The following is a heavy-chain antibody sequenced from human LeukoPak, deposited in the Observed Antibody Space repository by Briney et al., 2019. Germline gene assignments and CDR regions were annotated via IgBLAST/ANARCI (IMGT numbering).Heavy chain of an antibody. CDR2: ISGSGGST. V-gene: IGHV3-21*01. J-gene: IGHJ4*02. CDR3: ARVQAAGILGGDY. CDR1: GFTFSNYG. D-gene: IGHD6-13*01. Sequence: GRSLRLSCAASGFTFSNYGMHWVRQAPGKGLEWVSGISGSGGSTYYADSVKGRFTISRDNAKNSLYLQMNSLRAEDTAVYYCARVQAAGILGGDYWGQGTLVTVSS.